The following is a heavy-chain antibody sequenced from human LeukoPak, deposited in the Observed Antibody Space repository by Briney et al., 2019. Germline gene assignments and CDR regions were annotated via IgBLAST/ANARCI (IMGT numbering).Heavy chain of an antibody. V-gene: IGHV3-48*04. D-gene: IGHD2-2*01. CDR1: GFIFSSYS. CDR2: ISSSGSTI. J-gene: IGHJ4*02. Sequence: GGSLRLSCVASGFIFSSYSMNWVRQAPGKGLEWVSYISSSGSTIYYADSVKGRFTISRDNAKNSLYLQMNSLRAEDTAVYYCARALWRRYCSSTSCVHRYFDYWGQGTLVTVSS. CDR3: ARALWRRYCSSTSCVHRYFDY.